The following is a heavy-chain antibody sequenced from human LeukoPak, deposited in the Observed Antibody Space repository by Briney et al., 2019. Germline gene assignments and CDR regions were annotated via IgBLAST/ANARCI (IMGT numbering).Heavy chain of an antibody. V-gene: IGHV3-21*01. CDR2: ISSSSSYI. Sequence: GGSLRLSCAASGFTFRSYSMNWGREAPGKGLEWVSSISSSSSYIYYADSVKGRFTISRDNPKNSLYLQMTSLRAEDTAVYYCARALGAFDIWGQGTMVTVSS. CDR1: GFTFRSYS. CDR3: ARALGAFDI. J-gene: IGHJ3*02.